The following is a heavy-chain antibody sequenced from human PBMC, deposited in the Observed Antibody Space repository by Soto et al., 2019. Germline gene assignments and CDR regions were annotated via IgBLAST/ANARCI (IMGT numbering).Heavy chain of an antibody. CDR1: GYTFTGYY. J-gene: IGHJ6*02. D-gene: IGHD3-9*01. V-gene: IGHV1-2*04. Sequence: ASVKVSCKASGYTFTGYYMHWVRQAPGQGLEWMGWINPNSGGTNYAQKFQGWVTMTRDTSISTAYMELSRLRSDDTAVYYCARFRGAAATFDGYYGMDVWGQGTTVTVSS. CDR2: INPNSGGT. CDR3: ARFRGAAATFDGYYGMDV.